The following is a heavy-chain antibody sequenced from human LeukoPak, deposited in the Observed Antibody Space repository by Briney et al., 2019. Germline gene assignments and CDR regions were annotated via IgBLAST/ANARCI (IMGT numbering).Heavy chain of an antibody. D-gene: IGHD5-24*01. CDR2: IIPIFGTA. J-gene: IGHJ3*02. CDR1: GGTFSSYA. CDR3: AREGAGRDGYNDDAFDI. Sequence: ASVKVSCKASGGTFSSYAISWVRQAPGQGLEWMGGIIPIFGTANYAQKFQGKVTITADESTSTAYMELSSLRSEDTAVYYCAREGAGRDGYNDDAFDIWGQGTMVTVSS. V-gene: IGHV1-69*13.